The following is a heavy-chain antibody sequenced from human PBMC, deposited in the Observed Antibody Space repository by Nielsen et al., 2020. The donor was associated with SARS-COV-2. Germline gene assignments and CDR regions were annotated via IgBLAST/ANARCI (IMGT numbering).Heavy chain of an antibody. D-gene: IGHD3-10*01. V-gene: IGHV4-30-4*01. Sequence: WIRQPPGKGLEWIGYIYYSGSTYYNPSLKSRVTISVDTSKNQFSLKLSSVTAADTAVYYCAREYGVTMVRGVIPYNWFDPWGQGTLVTVS. J-gene: IGHJ5*02. CDR2: IYYSGST. CDR3: AREYGVTMVRGVIPYNWFDP.